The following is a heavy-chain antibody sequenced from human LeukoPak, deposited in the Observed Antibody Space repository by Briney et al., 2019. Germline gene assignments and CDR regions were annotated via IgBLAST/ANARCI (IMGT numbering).Heavy chain of an antibody. CDR3: ARGSNPHCSSTSCSPYWFDP. D-gene: IGHD2-2*01. V-gene: IGHV1-2*02. Sequence: ASVRVSCKASGYTFTGYYMHWVRQAPGQGLEWMGWISPNSGGTNYAQKFQGRVTMTRDTSISTAYMELSRLRSDDTAVYYCARGSNPHCSSTSCSPYWFDPWGQGTLVTVSS. J-gene: IGHJ5*02. CDR2: ISPNSGGT. CDR1: GYTFTGYY.